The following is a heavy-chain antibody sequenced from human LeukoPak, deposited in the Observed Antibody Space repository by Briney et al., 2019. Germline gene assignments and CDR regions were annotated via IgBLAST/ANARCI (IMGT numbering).Heavy chain of an antibody. V-gene: IGHV3-64*04. CDR3: ARLVTGTTVINSGWFDP. CDR2: ISSNGGST. Sequence: GGSLRLSCSASGFTFSNYAMHWVRQAPGKGLEYVSAISSNGGSTYYADSVKGRFTISRDNSKNTVYLQMNGLRVEDTAVYYCARLVTGTTVINSGWFDPWGQGTLVTVSS. CDR1: GFTFSNYA. J-gene: IGHJ5*02. D-gene: IGHD4-23*01.